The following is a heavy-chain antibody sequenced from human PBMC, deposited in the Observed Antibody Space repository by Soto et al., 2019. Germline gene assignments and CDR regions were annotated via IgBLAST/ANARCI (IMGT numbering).Heavy chain of an antibody. Sequence: EVQLLESGGGLVQPGGSLRLSCAASGFTFSSYAMSWVRQAPGKGLEWVSAISGSGGSTYYADSVKGRFTISRDNSKNTLYLQLHSLRAEDTAVYYGAKGYGIIAARQYFQHWGQGTLVTVSS. D-gene: IGHD6-6*01. CDR3: AKGYGIIAARQYFQH. J-gene: IGHJ1*01. CDR2: ISGSGGST. CDR1: GFTFSSYA. V-gene: IGHV3-23*01.